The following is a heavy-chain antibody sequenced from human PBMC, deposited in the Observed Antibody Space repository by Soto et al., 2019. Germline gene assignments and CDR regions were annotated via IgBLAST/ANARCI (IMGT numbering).Heavy chain of an antibody. D-gene: IGHD6-13*01. Sequence: WGSLRLSCAAYGFTFSSYWMSWVRQAPGKGLEWVANIKQDGSEKYYVDSVKGRFNISRDNAKNSLYLQMHSLRAEDTAVYYCARTGCSSWPESDAFDIWGQGSMVTVS. CDR2: IKQDGSEK. CDR1: GFTFSSYW. J-gene: IGHJ3*02. V-gene: IGHV3-7*01. CDR3: ARTGCSSWPESDAFDI.